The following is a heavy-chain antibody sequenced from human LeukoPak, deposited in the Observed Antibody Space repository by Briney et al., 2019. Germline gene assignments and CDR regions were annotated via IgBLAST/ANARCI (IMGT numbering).Heavy chain of an antibody. V-gene: IGHV3-21*01. Sequence: GGSLRLSCAASGFTFSSYSMNWVRQAPGKGLEWVSSISSSSSYIYYADSVKGRFTISRDNAKNSLYLQMNSLRAEDTAVYYCASRSVSSTFGGPHWGQGTMVTVSS. D-gene: IGHD1-26*01. CDR1: GFTFSSYS. CDR2: ISSSSSYI. CDR3: ASRSVSSTFGGPH. J-gene: IGHJ3*01.